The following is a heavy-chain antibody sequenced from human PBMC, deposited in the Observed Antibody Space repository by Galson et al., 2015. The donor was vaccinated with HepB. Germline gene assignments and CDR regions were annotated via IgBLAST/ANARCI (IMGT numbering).Heavy chain of an antibody. CDR3: ARDVDWYFDL. J-gene: IGHJ2*01. V-gene: IGHV4-59*01. Sequence: LSLTCTVSGGSISSYYWSWIRQPPGKGLEWIGYIYYSGSTNYNPSLKSRVTISVDTSKNQFSLKLSSVTAADTAVYYCARDVDWYFDLWGRGTLVTVSS. D-gene: IGHD2-21*01. CDR2: IYYSGST. CDR1: GGSISSYY.